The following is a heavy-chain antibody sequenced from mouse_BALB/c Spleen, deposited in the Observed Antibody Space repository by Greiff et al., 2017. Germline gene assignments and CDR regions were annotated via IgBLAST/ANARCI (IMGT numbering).Heavy chain of an antibody. D-gene: IGHD2-1*01. CDR3: ARSRGYGNYAMDY. CDR1: GYTFTDYA. J-gene: IGHJ4*01. Sequence: QVQLQQSGAELVRPGVSVKISCKGSGYTFTDYAMHWVKQSHAKSLEWIGVISTYYGDASYNQKFKGKATMTVDKSSSTAYMELARLTSEDSAIYYCARSRGYGNYAMDYWGQGTSVTVSS. CDR2: ISTYYGDA. V-gene: IGHV1S137*01.